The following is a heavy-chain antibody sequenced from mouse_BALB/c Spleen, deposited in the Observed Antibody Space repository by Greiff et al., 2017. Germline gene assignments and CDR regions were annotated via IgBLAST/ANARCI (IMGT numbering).Heavy chain of an antibody. D-gene: IGHD2-3*01. Sequence: EVQLVESGGGLVQPGGSRKLSCAASGFTFSSFGMHWVRQAPEQGLEWVAYISRGSSSIDYADTVKGRFTITRDNPKNTLSLQMTSLRSEDTAMYYCARSGGDGCYMYWFAYWGQGTLVTVSA. V-gene: IGHV5-17*02. J-gene: IGHJ3*01. CDR2: ISRGSSSI. CDR1: GFTFSSFG. CDR3: ARSGGDGCYMYWFAY.